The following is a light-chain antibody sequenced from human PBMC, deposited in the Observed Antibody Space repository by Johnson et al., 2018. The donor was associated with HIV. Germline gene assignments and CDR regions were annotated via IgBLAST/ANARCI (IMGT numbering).Light chain of an antibody. Sequence: QLVLTQPPSVSAAPGQKVTISCSGSSSNIGNNYVSWYQQLPGTAPKLLIYENNKRPSGIPDRFSGSKSGTSATLGITGLQTGDEADDYCGTLDSSLSAYVFGTGTKVTVL. V-gene: IGLV1-51*02. CDR3: GTLDSSLSAYV. CDR1: SSNIGNNY. CDR2: ENN. J-gene: IGLJ1*01.